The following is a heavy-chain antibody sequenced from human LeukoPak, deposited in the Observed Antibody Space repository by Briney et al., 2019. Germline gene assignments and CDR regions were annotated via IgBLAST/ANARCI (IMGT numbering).Heavy chain of an antibody. CDR3: AKDREGATGIDY. D-gene: IGHD1-26*01. CDR2: IDYSGGST. CDR1: GFTLSSYE. Sequence: GGSLRLSCTASGFTLSSYEMSWIRQAPGKGLEWVSSIDYSGGSTYYADSVKGRFTISRDNSKNTLYLQLNSLRGDDTAVYYCAKDREGATGIDYWGQGTLVTVSS. V-gene: IGHV3-23*01. J-gene: IGHJ4*02.